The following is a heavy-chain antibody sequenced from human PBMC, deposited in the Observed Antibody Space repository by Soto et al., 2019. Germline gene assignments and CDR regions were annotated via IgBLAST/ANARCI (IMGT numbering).Heavy chain of an antibody. CDR2: ISDDGINK. CDR3: ARRLTASVTAMGY. Sequence: ESGGGVVQPGRSLRLSCSASGFTFSDYAPHWVRQAPGKGLEWVAVISDDGINKYIADSVKGRFIISRDNSKNTVFLQMSSLGLEDTAIYYCARRLTASVTAMGYWGQGTLVTVSS. V-gene: IGHV3-30-3*01. CDR1: GFTFSDYA. D-gene: IGHD2-21*02. J-gene: IGHJ4*02.